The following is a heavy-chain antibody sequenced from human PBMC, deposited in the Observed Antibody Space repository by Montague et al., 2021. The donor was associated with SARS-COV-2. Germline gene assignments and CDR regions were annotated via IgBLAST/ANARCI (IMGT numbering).Heavy chain of an antibody. D-gene: IGHD1-1*01. CDR3: TRHVHMTWPGPSPGFDC. J-gene: IGHJ4*02. CDR1: GDSISSSSYN. Sequence: SETLSLTCTVSGDSISSSSYNWGWIRQPPGKGLEWIGSVHYSGSPYYNPSLKSRVTIYVDTSKNQLSLKLSSVTAADTAVYYCTRHVHMTWPGPSPGFDCWGQGTLVTVSS. V-gene: IGHV4-39*01. CDR2: VHYSGSP.